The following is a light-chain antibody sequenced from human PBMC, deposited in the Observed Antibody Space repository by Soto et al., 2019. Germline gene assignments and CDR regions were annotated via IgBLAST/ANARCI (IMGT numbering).Light chain of an antibody. Sequence: QPVLTQSPSASASLGASVKLTCTLSSGHSSNAIAWHQQQPEKGPRYLMKVNSDGSHNKGDGIPDRFSGSSSGAERYLTISSLQSEDEADYYCQTWGTGLRVFGTGTKLTVL. CDR1: SGHSSNA. V-gene: IGLV4-69*01. J-gene: IGLJ1*01. CDR2: VNSDGSH. CDR3: QTWGTGLRV.